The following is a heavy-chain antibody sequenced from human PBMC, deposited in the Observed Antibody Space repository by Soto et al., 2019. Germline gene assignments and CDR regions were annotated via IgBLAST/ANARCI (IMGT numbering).Heavy chain of an antibody. V-gene: IGHV3-23*01. Sequence: EVQLLESGGGLVQPGGSLRLSCAASGFSFASYAMNWVRQAPGKGLEWVSGIRGSGGSTYYADSVKGRFTIFRDNSKNTLYLQLSSLRVEDTAVYYCAKGFGISWQYYLDYWGQGTLVTVSS. D-gene: IGHD3-10*01. CDR2: IRGSGGST. CDR3: AKGFGISWQYYLDY. J-gene: IGHJ4*02. CDR1: GFSFASYA.